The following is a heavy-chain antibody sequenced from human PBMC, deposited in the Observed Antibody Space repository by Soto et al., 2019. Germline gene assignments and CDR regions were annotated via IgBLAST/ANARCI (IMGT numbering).Heavy chain of an antibody. CDR2: IIPIFGTA. V-gene: IGHV1-69*01. CDR3: ATDRVAAAGTLGWFDP. D-gene: IGHD6-13*01. CDR1: GGTFSSYA. Sequence: QVQLVQSGAEVKKPGSSVKVSCKASGGTFSSYAISWVRQAPGQGLEWMGGIIPIFGTANYAQKFQGRVTITADDSTSTAYMERSSLRSEDTAVYYCATDRVAAAGTLGWFDPWGQGTLVTVSS. J-gene: IGHJ5*02.